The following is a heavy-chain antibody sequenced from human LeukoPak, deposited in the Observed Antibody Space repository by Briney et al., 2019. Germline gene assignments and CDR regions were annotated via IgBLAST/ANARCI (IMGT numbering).Heavy chain of an antibody. Sequence: GGSLRLSCSASGFTFSSYAMHWVRQAPGKGLEYVSAITGNGGDTYYADSVKDRFTISRDNSKNTLYLQMTSLRTENTAVYHCVKLQEQYYYDSWGQGTLVTVSS. CDR3: VKLQEQYYYDS. V-gene: IGHV3-64D*09. J-gene: IGHJ4*02. CDR1: GFTFSSYA. D-gene: IGHD1/OR15-1a*01. CDR2: ITGNGGDT.